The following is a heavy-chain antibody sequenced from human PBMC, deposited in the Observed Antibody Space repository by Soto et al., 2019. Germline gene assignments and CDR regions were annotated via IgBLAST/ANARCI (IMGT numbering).Heavy chain of an antibody. J-gene: IGHJ6*03. D-gene: IGHD3-10*01. V-gene: IGHV3-11*01. CDR2: ISSSGSTI. CDR3: ARDDNYYGSGSYYYYYMDV. CDR1: GFTFSDYY. Sequence: GGSLRLSCAASGFTFSDYYMSWIRQAPGKGLEWVSYISSSGSTIYYADSVKGRFTISRDNAKNSLYLQMNSLRAEDTAVYYCARDDNYYGSGSYYYYYMDVWGKGTTVTVSS.